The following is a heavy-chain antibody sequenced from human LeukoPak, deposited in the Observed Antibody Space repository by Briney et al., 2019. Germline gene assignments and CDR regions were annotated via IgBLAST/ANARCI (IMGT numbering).Heavy chain of an antibody. CDR3: ARDYYYDSSGYYDRARPFDY. J-gene: IGHJ4*02. D-gene: IGHD3-22*01. V-gene: IGHV1-69*04. Sequence: SVTVSCQASGGTFSSYTISWVRQAPGQGLEWMGRIIPILGIANYAQKFQGRVTITADKSTSTAYMELSSLRSEDTAVYYCARDYYYDSSGYYDRARPFDYWGQGTLVTVSS. CDR1: GGTFSSYT. CDR2: IIPILGIA.